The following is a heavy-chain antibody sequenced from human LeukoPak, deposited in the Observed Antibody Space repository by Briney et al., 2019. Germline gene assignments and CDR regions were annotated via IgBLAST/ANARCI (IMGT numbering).Heavy chain of an antibody. CDR2: ISYDGSNK. J-gene: IGHJ4*02. CDR3: AKESVTGHPTVTTEFDY. D-gene: IGHD4-17*01. V-gene: IGHV3-30*18. CDR1: GFTFSSYG. Sequence: GGSLRLSCAASGFTFSSYGMHRVRQAPGKGLEWVAVISYDGSNKYYADSVKGRFTISRDNSKNTLYLQMNSLRAEDTAVYYCAKESVTGHPTVTTEFDYWGQGTLVTVSS.